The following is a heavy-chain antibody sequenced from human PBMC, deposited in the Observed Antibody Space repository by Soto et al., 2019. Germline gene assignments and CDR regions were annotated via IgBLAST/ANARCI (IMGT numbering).Heavy chain of an antibody. CDR2: IYYSGST. CDR1: GGYIGSYY. V-gene: IGHV4-59*08. Sequence: SETLSLTCTVSGGYIGSYYWSWIRQPPGKGLEWIGYIYYSGSTKYNPSLKSRVTISVDTSKNQVSLKLSSVTAADTAVYYCARHAGLTGYPYYFDYWGQGTLVTVS. CDR3: ARHAGLTGYPYYFDY. J-gene: IGHJ4*02. D-gene: IGHD3-9*01.